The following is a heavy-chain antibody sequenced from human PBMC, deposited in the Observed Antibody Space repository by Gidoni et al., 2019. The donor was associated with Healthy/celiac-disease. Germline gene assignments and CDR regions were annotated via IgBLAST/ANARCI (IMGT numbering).Heavy chain of an antibody. CDR1: GFSLSNARMG. CDR2: IFSNDEK. J-gene: IGHJ5*02. V-gene: IGHV2-26*01. Sequence: QVTLNESGPVLVKPTATLTLTCTVSGFSLSNARMGVSWIRQPPGKALEWLAHIFSNDEKSYSTSLKSRLTISKDTSKSQVVLTMTNMDPVDTATYYCARGYSSSWYVHWFDPWGQGTLVTVSS. CDR3: ARGYSSSWYVHWFDP. D-gene: IGHD6-13*01.